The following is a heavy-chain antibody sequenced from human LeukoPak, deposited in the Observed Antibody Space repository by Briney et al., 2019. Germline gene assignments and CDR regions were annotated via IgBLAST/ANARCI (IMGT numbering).Heavy chain of an antibody. CDR3: ARVRYYYYYMDV. CDR1: GFTFSSYA. CDR2: ISSNGGST. V-gene: IGHV3-64*01. Sequence: PGGSLRLSCAASGFTFSSYAMHWVRQAPGKGLEYVSAISSNGGSTYYATSVKGRSTISRDNSKNTLYLQMGSLRAEDMAVYYCARVRYYYYYMDVWGKGTTVTVSS. J-gene: IGHJ6*03.